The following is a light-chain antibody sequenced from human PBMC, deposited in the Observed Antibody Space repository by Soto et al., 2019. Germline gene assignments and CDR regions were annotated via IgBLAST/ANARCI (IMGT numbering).Light chain of an antibody. Sequence: DIQMTQSPSSVSASVGDRVTITCRASQGIDSWLAWYQQKPGQAPRILIYSASTLQSGVPSRFSGSGSGTDFPLTITGLQPEDFATYFCQRTNSFPPYTFGQGTKLEIK. V-gene: IGKV1-12*01. J-gene: IGKJ2*01. CDR3: QRTNSFPPYT. CDR2: SAS. CDR1: QGIDSW.